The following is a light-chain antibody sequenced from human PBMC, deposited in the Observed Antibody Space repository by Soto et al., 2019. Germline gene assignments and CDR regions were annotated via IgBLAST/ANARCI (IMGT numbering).Light chain of an antibody. CDR3: HQYDNSPLT. J-gene: IGKJ4*01. V-gene: IGKV3-20*01. CDR2: GAS. Sequence: EIMLAHSLGTLSLSAWERGSLXCRSSQSVRSGYFAWYQQKPGQAPRLLIVGASSRATGIPDRFSGGGSGTDFTLTISRLEPEDFALYYCHQYDNSPLTFGGGTKVDIK. CDR1: QSVRSGY.